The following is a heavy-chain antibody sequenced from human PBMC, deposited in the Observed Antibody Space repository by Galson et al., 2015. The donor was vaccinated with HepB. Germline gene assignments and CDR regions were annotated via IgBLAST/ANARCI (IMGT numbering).Heavy chain of an antibody. J-gene: IGHJ5*02. D-gene: IGHD3-10*01. CDR2: ISAYNGNT. CDR1: GYTFTSYG. Sequence: SVKVSCKASGYTFTSYGISWVRQAPGQGLEWMGWISAYNGNTNYAQKLQGRVTMTTDTSTSTAYMELRSLRSDDTAMYYCARGVTKVRGVIIPHVHNWFDPWGQGTLVTVSS. V-gene: IGHV1-18*04. CDR3: ARGVTKVRGVIIPHVHNWFDP.